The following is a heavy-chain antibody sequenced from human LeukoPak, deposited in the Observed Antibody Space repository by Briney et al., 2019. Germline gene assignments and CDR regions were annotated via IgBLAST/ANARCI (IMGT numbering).Heavy chain of an antibody. Sequence: PSETLSLTCTVSGGSISSSSYYWGWIRQPPGKGLEWIGSIYYSGSTYYNPSLKSRVTISVDTSKNQFSLKLSSVTAADTAVYYCARLVFTMYGYAFDVWGQGTMVTVSS. D-gene: IGHD6-13*01. V-gene: IGHV4-39*07. CDR3: ARLVFTMYGYAFDV. CDR2: IYYSGST. CDR1: GGSISSSSYY. J-gene: IGHJ3*01.